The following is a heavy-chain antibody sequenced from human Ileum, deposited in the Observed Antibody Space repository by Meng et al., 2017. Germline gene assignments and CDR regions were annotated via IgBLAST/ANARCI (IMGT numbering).Heavy chain of an antibody. J-gene: IGHJ4*02. CDR2: ISRSGTT. CDR3: ARSGVTTVTYLD. D-gene: IGHD4-11*01. Sequence: VPVKQWGGELSYPSGALSRTVGIGGGSISTYYWSWIRQPPGKGLEWIGEISRSGTTNYNPSLKSRVTISVDTSKNQFSLTVTSVTAADSALYYCARSGVTTVTYLDWGQGTLVTVSS. V-gene: IGHV4-34*01. CDR1: GGSISTYY.